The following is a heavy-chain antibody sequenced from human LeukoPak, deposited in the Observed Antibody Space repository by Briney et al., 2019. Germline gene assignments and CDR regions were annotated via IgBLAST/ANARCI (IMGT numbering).Heavy chain of an antibody. CDR1: GFTFSSYN. J-gene: IGHJ6*03. CDR2: ITSGSSYI. CDR3: AKDKGRYYYYYMDV. Sequence: GGSLRLSCAASGFTFSSYNMNWVRQAPGKGLEWVSSITSGSSYIYYVDSVKGRFTISRDNAKNSLYLQMNSPRAEDMALYYCAKDKGRYYYYYMDVWGKGTTVTVSS. V-gene: IGHV3-21*04.